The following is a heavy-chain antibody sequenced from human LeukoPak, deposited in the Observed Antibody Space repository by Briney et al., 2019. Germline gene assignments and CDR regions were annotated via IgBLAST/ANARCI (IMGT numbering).Heavy chain of an antibody. D-gene: IGHD3-22*01. CDR1: GGSFSGYY. CDR3: ARTSGSVYYYYYNMDV. Sequence: SETLSLTCAVYGGSFSGYYWSWIRQPPGKGLEWIGEINHSGSTNYNPSLKSRVTISVDTSKNQFSLKLSSVTAADTAVYYCARTSGSVYYYYYNMDVWGKETTVTISS. V-gene: IGHV4-34*01. J-gene: IGHJ6*03. CDR2: INHSGST.